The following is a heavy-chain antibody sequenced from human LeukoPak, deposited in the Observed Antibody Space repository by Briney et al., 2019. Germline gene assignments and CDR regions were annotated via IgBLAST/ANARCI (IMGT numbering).Heavy chain of an antibody. CDR3: AKGSKLPITMIVGGHFQH. V-gene: IGHV3-48*03. Sequence: GGSLRLSCAASGFTFSSYEMNWVRQAPGKGLEWVSYISSSGSTIYYADSVKGRFTISRDNAKNSLYLQMNSLRAEDTAVYYCAKGSKLPITMIVGGHFQHWGQGTLVTVSS. CDR1: GFTFSSYE. CDR2: ISSSGSTI. D-gene: IGHD3-22*01. J-gene: IGHJ1*01.